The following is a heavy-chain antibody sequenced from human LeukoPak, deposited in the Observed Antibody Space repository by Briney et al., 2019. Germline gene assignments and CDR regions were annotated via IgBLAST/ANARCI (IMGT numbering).Heavy chain of an antibody. CDR1: GGSISSYY. CDR2: IYYSGST. V-gene: IGHV4-59*01. Sequence: SETLSLTCTVSGGSISSYYWSWIRQPPGKGLEWIGYIYYSGSTYYNPSLRSRVTISVDTSKNQFSLKLSSVTAADTAVYYCARGGGSSMSFRFDPWGQGTLVTVSS. CDR3: ARGGGSSMSFRFDP. J-gene: IGHJ5*02. D-gene: IGHD2-15*01.